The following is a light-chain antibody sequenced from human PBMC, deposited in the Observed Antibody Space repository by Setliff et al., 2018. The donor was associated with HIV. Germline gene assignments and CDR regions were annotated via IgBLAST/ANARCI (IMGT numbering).Light chain of an antibody. V-gene: IGLV2-14*01. J-gene: IGLJ1*01. Sequence: QSVLTQHASVSGSPGQSITISCTGTSSDVGGYSHVSWYQQHPGKAPKLIIYEVSNRPSGVPNRFSGSKSGNTASLTISGLQAEDEADYYCSSYAVTNTLPFGTGTRSPS. CDR3: SSYAVTNTLP. CDR1: SSDVGGYSH. CDR2: EVS.